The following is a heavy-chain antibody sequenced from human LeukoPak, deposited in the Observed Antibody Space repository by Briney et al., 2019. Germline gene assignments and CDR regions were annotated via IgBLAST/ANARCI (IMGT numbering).Heavy chain of an antibody. Sequence: GGSLRLSCAAPGFPFSDYYMSWIRQAPGKGLEWVSYISSGGVTIYYADSVKGRFTISRDNAKNSLYLQMSSLRAEDTAVYYCARASGSYHPWDYWGQGTLVTVSS. J-gene: IGHJ4*02. V-gene: IGHV3-11*01. CDR1: GFPFSDYY. CDR3: ARASGSYHPWDY. D-gene: IGHD1-26*01. CDR2: ISSGGVTI.